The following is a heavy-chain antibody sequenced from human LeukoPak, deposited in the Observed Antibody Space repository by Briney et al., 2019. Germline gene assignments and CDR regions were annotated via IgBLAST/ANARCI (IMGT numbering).Heavy chain of an antibody. J-gene: IGHJ4*02. V-gene: IGHV3-23*01. CDR3: ARDGEAVAGGGNFDY. CDR1: GFTFSNHA. Sequence: GGSLRLSCAGSGFTFSNHAMSWVPQSPGKGLEWVSPFSGGGYFTCYADSVKGRFTISRDNAKNSLYLQTNSLRAEDTAVYYCARDGEAVAGGGNFDYWGQGTLVTVSS. D-gene: IGHD6-19*01. CDR2: FSGGGYFT.